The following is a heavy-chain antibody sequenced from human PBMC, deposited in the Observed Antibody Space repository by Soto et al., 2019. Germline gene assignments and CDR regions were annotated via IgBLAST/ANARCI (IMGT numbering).Heavy chain of an antibody. Sequence: GSLRLSCAASGFTFSTHAMSWVRQAPGKGLEWVSTVNRDDNTFYAASVKGRFAISRDNSKNTLYLQMNSLRAEDTDVYYCAKDAIFGVVIIDAFSDYWGQGTLVTVSS. CDR1: GFTFSTHA. V-gene: IGHV3-23*01. CDR3: AKDAIFGVVIIDAFSDY. J-gene: IGHJ4*02. CDR2: VNRDDNT. D-gene: IGHD3-3*01.